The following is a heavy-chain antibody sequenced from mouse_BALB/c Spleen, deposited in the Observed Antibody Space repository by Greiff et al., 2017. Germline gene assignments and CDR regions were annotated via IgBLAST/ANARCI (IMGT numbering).Heavy chain of an antibody. Sequence: EVQVVESGGDLVKPGGSLKLSCAASGFTFSSYGMSWVRQTPDKRLEWVATISSGGSYTYYPDSVKGRFTISRDNAKNTLYLQMSSLKSEDTAMYYCARLLRLENYFDYWGQGTTLTVSS. CDR3: ARLLRLENYFDY. CDR1: GFTFSSYG. J-gene: IGHJ2*01. D-gene: IGHD1-2*01. V-gene: IGHV5-6*01. CDR2: ISSGGSYT.